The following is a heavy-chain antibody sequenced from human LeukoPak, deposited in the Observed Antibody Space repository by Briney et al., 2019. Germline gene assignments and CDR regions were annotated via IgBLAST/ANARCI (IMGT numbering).Heavy chain of an antibody. CDR2: IDEDGKTI. CDR1: GFTFNSYW. Sequence: GSLKLSCAASGFTFNSYWMHWGRPAPGKGLGWVSRIDEDGKTIAYADSVKGRFTISRDNAKDTLYLQMSSLRDEDTAVYYCVSDLCGGDDQWGRGTLVTVSS. V-gene: IGHV3-74*01. D-gene: IGHD3-3*01. J-gene: IGHJ5*02. CDR3: VSDLCGGDDQ.